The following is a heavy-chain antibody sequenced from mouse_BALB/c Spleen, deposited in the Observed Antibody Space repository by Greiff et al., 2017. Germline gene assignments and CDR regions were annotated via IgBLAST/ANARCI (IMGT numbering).Heavy chain of an antibody. D-gene: IGHD2-4*01. Sequence: VQLQQSGAELVRSGASVKLSCTASGFNIKDYYMHWVKQRPEQGLEWIGWIDPENGDTEYAPKFQGKATMTADTSSNTAYLQLSSLTSEDTAVYYCARYYDYDEWTWFAYWGQGTLVTVSA. CDR2: IDPENGDT. CDR3: ARYYDYDEWTWFAY. J-gene: IGHJ3*01. V-gene: IGHV14-4*02. CDR1: GFNIKDYY.